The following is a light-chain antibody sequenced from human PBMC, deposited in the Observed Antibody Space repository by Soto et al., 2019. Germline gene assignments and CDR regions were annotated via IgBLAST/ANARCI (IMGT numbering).Light chain of an antibody. V-gene: IGKV3D-15*01. CDR1: QPLSNF. J-gene: IGKJ1*01. Sequence: IVLTHSPCILSLSPGERATLSCRASQPLSNFSLAWYQQKPGQAPRLLISGASIRATGIPDRFSGSGSETEFTLTIRSLQSEDFAVYYCHQYNQWPLWTFGQGTKVDIK. CDR3: HQYNQWPLWT. CDR2: GAS.